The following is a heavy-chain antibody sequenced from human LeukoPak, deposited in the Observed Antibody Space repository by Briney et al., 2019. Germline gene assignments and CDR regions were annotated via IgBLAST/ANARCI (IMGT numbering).Heavy chain of an antibody. V-gene: IGHV3-15*01. CDR2: IKSNADGGTT. Sequence: GGSLRLSCAASGFTFTNAWMSWVRQAPGKGLEWVGRIKSNADGGTTNYAAPVKGRVTISRDDSKNTLYLQMNSLTTEDTAVYHCTTMNSMVRGVITYYHGMDVWGQGTTVTVSS. CDR3: TTMNSMVRGVITYYHGMDV. J-gene: IGHJ6*02. CDR1: GFTFTNAW. D-gene: IGHD3-10*01.